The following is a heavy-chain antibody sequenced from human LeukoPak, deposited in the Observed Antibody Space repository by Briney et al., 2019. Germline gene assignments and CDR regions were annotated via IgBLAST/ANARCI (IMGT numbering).Heavy chain of an antibody. D-gene: IGHD3-22*01. Sequence: PSETLSLTCTVSGGSISSYYWSWIRQPPGKGLEWIGYIYYSGSTNYNPSLKSRVTISVDTSKNQFSLKLSSVTAADTAVYYCARRVNYYDSSGYFDYWGQGTLVTVSS. CDR3: ARRVNYYDSSGYFDY. CDR1: GGSISSYY. J-gene: IGHJ4*02. V-gene: IGHV4-59*08. CDR2: IYYSGST.